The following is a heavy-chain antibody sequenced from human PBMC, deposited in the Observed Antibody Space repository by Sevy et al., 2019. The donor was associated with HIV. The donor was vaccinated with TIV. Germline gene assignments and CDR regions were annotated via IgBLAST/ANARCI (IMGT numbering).Heavy chain of an antibody. CDR2: IYPGDSDT. V-gene: IGHV5-51*01. Sequence: GESLKISCKASGYSFTTYWIAWVRQKPGKGLEWMGIIYPGDSDTRYSPSFQGQVTISADKSISTAYVQWSSLKASDTAMYYCARLAAPGKLPPEIVQAKWFDPWGQGTLVTVSS. D-gene: IGHD6-13*01. CDR3: ARLAAPGKLPPEIVQAKWFDP. CDR1: GYSFTTYW. J-gene: IGHJ5*02.